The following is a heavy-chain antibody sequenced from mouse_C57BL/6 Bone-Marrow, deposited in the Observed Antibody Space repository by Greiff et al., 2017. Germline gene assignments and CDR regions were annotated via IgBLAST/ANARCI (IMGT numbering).Heavy chain of an antibody. J-gene: IGHJ2*01. V-gene: IGHV1-39*01. CDR3: ARIYYGNYVFDY. CDR2: INPNYGTT. Sequence: VQLQQSGPELVKPGASVKISCKASGYSFTDYNMNWVKQSNGKSLEWIGVINPNYGTTSYNQKFKGKATLTVDTSSSTAYMQLSSLTSEDSAVYYGARIYYGNYVFDYWGQGTTLTVSS. D-gene: IGHD2-1*01. CDR1: GYSFTDYN.